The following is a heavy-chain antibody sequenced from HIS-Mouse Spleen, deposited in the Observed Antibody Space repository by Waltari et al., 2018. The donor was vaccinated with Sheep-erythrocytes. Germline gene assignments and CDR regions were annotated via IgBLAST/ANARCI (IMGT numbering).Heavy chain of an antibody. Sequence: QVQLQQWGAGLLKPSETLSLTCAVYGGSFSGYYWSWIRQPPGKGLEWIGEINHSGSTNYNPSRKSRVTISVDTSKNQFSLKLSSVTAADTAVYYCASRRMSSFDYWGQGTLVTVSS. CDR3: ASRRMSSFDY. CDR2: INHSGST. V-gene: IGHV4-34*01. D-gene: IGHD3-10*01. J-gene: IGHJ4*02. CDR1: GGSFSGYY.